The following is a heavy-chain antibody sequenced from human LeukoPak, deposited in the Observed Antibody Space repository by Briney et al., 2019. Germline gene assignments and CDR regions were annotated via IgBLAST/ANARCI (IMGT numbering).Heavy chain of an antibody. D-gene: IGHD4-23*01. V-gene: IGHV1-2*02. Sequence: GASVKVSCKASGYTFTGYYMHWVRQAPGQGLEWMGWINPNSGGTNYAQKFQGRVTMTRDMSTSTAYMELSSLRSEDTAVYYCARDNSIGGRGWWFDPWGQGTLVTVSS. CDR2: INPNSGGT. CDR1: GYTFTGYY. CDR3: ARDNSIGGRGWWFDP. J-gene: IGHJ5*02.